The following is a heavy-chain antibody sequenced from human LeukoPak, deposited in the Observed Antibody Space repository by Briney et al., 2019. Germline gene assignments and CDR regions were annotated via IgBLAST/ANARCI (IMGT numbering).Heavy chain of an antibody. Sequence: SETLSPTCAVYGGSFSGYYWSWIRQPPGKGLEWIGEINHSGSTNYNPSLKSRVTISVDTSKNQFSLKLSSVTAADTAVYYCARGIDDYSNYFDYWGQGTLVTVSS. CDR1: GGSFSGYY. D-gene: IGHD4-11*01. CDR3: ARGIDDYSNYFDY. V-gene: IGHV4-34*01. CDR2: INHSGST. J-gene: IGHJ4*02.